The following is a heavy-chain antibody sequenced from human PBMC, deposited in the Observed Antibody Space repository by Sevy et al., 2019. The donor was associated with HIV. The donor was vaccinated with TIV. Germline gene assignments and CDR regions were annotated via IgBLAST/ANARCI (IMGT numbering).Heavy chain of an antibody. V-gene: IGHV3-30*18. Sequence: GGSLRLSCAASGFTFSSYGMHWVRQAPGKGLEWVAVISYDGSNKYYAHSVKGRFTISRDNSKNTLYLQMNSLRAEDTAVYYCAKDPGAYYYYMDVWGKGTTVTVSS. J-gene: IGHJ6*03. CDR3: AKDPGAYYYYMDV. CDR1: GFTFSSYG. CDR2: ISYDGSNK.